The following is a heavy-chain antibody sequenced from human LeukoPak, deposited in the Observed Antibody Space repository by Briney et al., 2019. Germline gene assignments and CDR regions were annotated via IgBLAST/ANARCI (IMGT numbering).Heavy chain of an antibody. CDR2: ISSSGTTAI. CDR1: GFIFSDYY. CDR3: ARDTAMLYFDY. V-gene: IGHV3-11*04. D-gene: IGHD5-18*01. J-gene: IGHJ4*02. Sequence: GGSLRLSCAASGFIFSDYYMSWIRQAPGKGLEWVSYISSSGTTAIYYADSVKGRFTISRDNAKNSLYLQMNSLRPEDTAVYYCARDTAMLYFDYWGQGTLVTVSS.